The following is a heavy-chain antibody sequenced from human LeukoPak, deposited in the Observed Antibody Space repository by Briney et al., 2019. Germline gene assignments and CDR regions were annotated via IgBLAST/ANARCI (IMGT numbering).Heavy chain of an antibody. CDR3: ARLGYSSGWSYFDH. Sequence: NASETLSLTCTVSGGSISNYYWCFIRQPAGKELEWIGRISTSGTTNYNPSVKSRVTMSVDTSKNQFSLKLTSVTAADTAVYYCARLGYSSGWSYFDHWGLGTLVTVSS. J-gene: IGHJ4*02. V-gene: IGHV4-4*07. CDR2: ISTSGTT. CDR1: GGSISNYY. D-gene: IGHD6-19*01.